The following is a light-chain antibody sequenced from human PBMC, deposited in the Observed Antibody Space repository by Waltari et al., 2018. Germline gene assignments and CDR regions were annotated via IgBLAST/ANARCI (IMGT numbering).Light chain of an antibody. J-gene: IGKJ2*03. CDR3: HQRGNWPPFS. Sequence: DIVLTQPPATLSVSPGERATLSCRASQSVGSYLAWYQQKPGQAPRLPIYDASYRAAGTPARFSGSGSRTDFTLTIASVASEDFAVYYCHQRGNWPPFSFGQGTKLE. CDR1: QSVGSY. V-gene: IGKV3-11*01. CDR2: DAS.